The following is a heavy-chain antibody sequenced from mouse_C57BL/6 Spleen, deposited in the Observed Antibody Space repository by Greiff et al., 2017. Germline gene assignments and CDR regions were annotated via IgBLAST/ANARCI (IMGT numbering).Heavy chain of an antibody. CDR1: GYSITSGYY. CDR3: ARDDGYSDY. CDR2: ISYDGSN. Sequence: VQLKESGPGLVKPSQSLSLTCSVTGYSITSGYYWNWIRQFPGNKLEWMGYISYDGSNNYNPSLKNRISITRDTSKNQFFLKLNSVTTEDTATYYCARDDGYSDYWGQGTTLTVSS. J-gene: IGHJ2*01. D-gene: IGHD2-3*01. V-gene: IGHV3-6*01.